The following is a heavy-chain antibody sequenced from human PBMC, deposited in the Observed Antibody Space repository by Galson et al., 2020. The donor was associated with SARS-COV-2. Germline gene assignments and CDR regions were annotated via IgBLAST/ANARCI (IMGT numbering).Heavy chain of an antibody. CDR3: ARAIPGDRDDL. CDR2: VHLTGSP. J-gene: IGHJ2*01. CDR1: GGSISNDF. V-gene: IGHV4-59*01. D-gene: IGHD7-27*01. Sequence: ASETLSLTCSVSGGSISNDFWSWIRQPPGKGLEWIGYVHLTGSPNYNPSLKSRVTISLDTSKNQVSLKLRSVTAADTAVYYCARAIPGDRDDLWGRGTLVTVSS.